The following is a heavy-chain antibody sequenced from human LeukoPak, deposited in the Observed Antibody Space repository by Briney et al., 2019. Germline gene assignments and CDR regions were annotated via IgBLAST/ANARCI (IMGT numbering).Heavy chain of an antibody. V-gene: IGHV4-4*02. CDR2: ILHTGPT. D-gene: IGHD1-26*01. Sequence: SETLSLTCSVSGDSISSRNWWTWVRQTPEKGLEWIGEILHTGPTNFNPSLKSRVTISMDKSKNQLSLRLNSVTAADTAIYYCVRGGTYYLPYWGQGILVTVSS. J-gene: IGHJ4*02. CDR1: GDSISSRNW. CDR3: VRGGTYYLPY.